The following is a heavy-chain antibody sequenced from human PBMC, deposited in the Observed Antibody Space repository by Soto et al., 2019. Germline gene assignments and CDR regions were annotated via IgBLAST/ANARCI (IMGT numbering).Heavy chain of an antibody. V-gene: IGHV4-59*01. J-gene: IGHJ5*02. CDR3: AREPTAVDSSGSWFDP. Sequence: PSETLSLTCTVSGDSISRYYWSWIRQPPGKGLEWIGYIYYSGSTNYNPSLKSRVTISVDTSKNQFSLRLSSVIAADTAVYYCAREPTAVDSSGSWFDPWGQGTLVTVSS. D-gene: IGHD3-22*01. CDR2: IYYSGST. CDR1: GDSISRYY.